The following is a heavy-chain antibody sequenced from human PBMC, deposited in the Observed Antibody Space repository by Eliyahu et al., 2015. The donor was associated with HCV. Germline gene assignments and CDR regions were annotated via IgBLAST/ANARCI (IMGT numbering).Heavy chain of an antibody. CDR3: AKALSAESWGVFDH. Sequence: EVQLLEFGGKLLQPGTSLRLSCATSGFIFSNFPMNWVRQAPGKGLEWVSTISVRGGAIHYAESVKXGRFTISRDNSKDTLYLQMNNLRVEDTAIYYCAKALSAESWGVFDHWGPGTEVAVSS. CDR1: GFIFSNFP. D-gene: IGHD3-10*01. V-gene: IGHV3-23*01. CDR2: ISVRGGAI. J-gene: IGHJ4*01.